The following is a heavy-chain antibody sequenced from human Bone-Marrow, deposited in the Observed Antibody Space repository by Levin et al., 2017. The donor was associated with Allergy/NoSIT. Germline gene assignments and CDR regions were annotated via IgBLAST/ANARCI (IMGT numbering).Heavy chain of an antibody. J-gene: IGHJ4*02. V-gene: IGHV3-48*02. CDR1: GFTFSSYS. CDR2: ISSRSSTI. D-gene: IGHD2-2*01. Sequence: GGSLRLSCAASGFTFSSYSMNWVRQAPGKGLEWASYISSRSSTIYYADSVKGRFTISRDNAKNSLYLQMNSLRDEDTAVYYCARGLFRDIVVVPAAIAYWGQGTLVTVSS. CDR3: ARGLFRDIVVVPAAIAY.